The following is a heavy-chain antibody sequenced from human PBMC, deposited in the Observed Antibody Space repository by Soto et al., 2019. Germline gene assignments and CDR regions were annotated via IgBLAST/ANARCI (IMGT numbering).Heavy chain of an antibody. D-gene: IGHD6-6*01. J-gene: IGHJ4*02. V-gene: IGHV4-34*01. CDR2: INHSGST. Sequence: SETLCLTCAVYGGSFSFYYWSWVRQPPGKGLEWIGQINHSGSTNYNPSLKRRVTISVDTSKNQFSLKLSSVTAADTAVYYCARTSGFDSWGQGTLLTVSS. CDR1: GGSFSFYY. CDR3: ARTSGFDS.